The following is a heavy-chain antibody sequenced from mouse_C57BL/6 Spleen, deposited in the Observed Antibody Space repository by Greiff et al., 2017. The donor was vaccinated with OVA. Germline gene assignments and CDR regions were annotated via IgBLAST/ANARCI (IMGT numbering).Heavy chain of an antibody. V-gene: IGHV1-18*01. CDR1: GYTFTDYN. CDR2: INPNNGGT. D-gene: IGHD2-3*01. J-gene: IGHJ3*01. CDR3: ARSVYDWFAY. Sequence: EVKLMESGPELVKPGASVKIPCKASGYTFTDYNMDWVKQSHGKSLEWIGDINPNNGGTIYNQKFKGKATLTVDKSSSTAYMELRSLTSEDTAGYYCARSVYDWFAYWGQGTLVTVSA.